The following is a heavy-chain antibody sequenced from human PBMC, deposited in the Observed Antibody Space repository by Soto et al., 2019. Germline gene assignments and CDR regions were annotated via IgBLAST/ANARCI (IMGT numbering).Heavy chain of an antibody. D-gene: IGHD3-16*02. J-gene: IGHJ5*02. CDR3: AGRNSLASVSLNFRELSNYKWIDP. CDR2: IYYIGST. V-gene: IGHV4-39*01. CDR1: GDSITNSKYY. Sequence: QLQLQESGPGLVKPSETLSLTCTVSGDSITNSKYYWGWFRQPPGKGLEWIASIYYIGSTYYNPSLKSRVTISVDTSNNQFSLNLNSVTASDTAVYYCAGRNSLASVSLNFRELSNYKWIDPWGPGTLVTVSS.